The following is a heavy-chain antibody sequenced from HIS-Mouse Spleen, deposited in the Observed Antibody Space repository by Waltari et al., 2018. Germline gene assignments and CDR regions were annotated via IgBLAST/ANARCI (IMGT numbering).Heavy chain of an antibody. D-gene: IGHD3-3*01. Sequence: QLQLQESGPGLVKPSETLSLTCTVSGGSISSSSYYGGWTRQPPGQGREWSGSIYYSGSTYYNPSLKSRVTISVDTSKNQFSLKLSSVTAADTAVYYCARQALTIFGVVILNSYYYYGMDVWGQGTTVTVSS. V-gene: IGHV4-39*01. CDR2: IYYSGST. J-gene: IGHJ6*02. CDR3: ARQALTIFGVVILNSYYYYGMDV. CDR1: GGSISSSSYY.